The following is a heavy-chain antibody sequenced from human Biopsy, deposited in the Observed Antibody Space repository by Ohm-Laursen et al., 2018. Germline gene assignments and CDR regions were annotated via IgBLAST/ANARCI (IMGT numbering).Heavy chain of an antibody. CDR1: GGSVRSLSYY. CDR3: AASPSYMIFDF. D-gene: IGHD3-16*01. J-gene: IGHJ4*02. CDR2: IYYNGNT. V-gene: IGHV4-61*01. Sequence: GTLSLTCSVSGGSVRSLSYYWSWVRQSPGKGLDWIGHIYYNGNTKYDPSLKSRVTISLDTSKNQVSLKPNSVTAADRAVYYCAASPSYMIFDFWGQGTSVTVSS.